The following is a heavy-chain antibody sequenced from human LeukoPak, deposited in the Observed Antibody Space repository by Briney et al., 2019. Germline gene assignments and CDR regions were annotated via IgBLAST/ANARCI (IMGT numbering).Heavy chain of an antibody. D-gene: IGHD2/OR15-2a*01. J-gene: IGHJ3*02. CDR1: GYTFATYA. Sequence: ASVKVSCKASGYTFATYAMHWVRQAPGQRLEWMGWSNAGNGNTKYSQEFQGRVTITRDTSASTAYMELSSLRSEDMAVYYCVREAPFGAFAIWGQGTMVTVSS. CDR3: VREAPFGAFAI. CDR2: SNAGNGNT. V-gene: IGHV1-3*02.